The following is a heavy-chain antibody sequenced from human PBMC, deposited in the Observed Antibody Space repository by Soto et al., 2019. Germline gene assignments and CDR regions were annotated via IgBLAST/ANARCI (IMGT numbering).Heavy chain of an antibody. CDR2: ISSSGSTI. CDR3: ARAYGDYVVDYFDY. J-gene: IGHJ4*02. D-gene: IGHD4-17*01. Sequence: QVQLVESGGGLVKPGGSLSLPCEASGFTSGDNYMSWIGQAPGKGLEWVSYISSSGSTIYYADSGKGRFTISRDNAKNSLYLQMNSLRAEDTAVYYCARAYGDYVVDYFDYWGQGTLVTVSS. V-gene: IGHV3-11*01. CDR1: GFTSGDNY.